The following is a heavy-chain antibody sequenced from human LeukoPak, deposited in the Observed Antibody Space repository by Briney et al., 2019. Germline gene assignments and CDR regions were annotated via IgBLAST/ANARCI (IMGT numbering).Heavy chain of an antibody. V-gene: IGHV3-48*04. D-gene: IGHD1-26*01. J-gene: IGHJ3*02. CDR3: ARDSPYSGSPHSDAFDI. CDR1: GFTFGTYT. CDR2: STSSSSII. Sequence: GGSLRLSCEASGFTFGTYTMNWVRQAPGKGLEWLSYSTSSSSIIYYADSVKGRFTISRDNAKNSLYLQMNSLRAEDTAVYYCARDSPYSGSPHSDAFDIWGQGTMVTVSS.